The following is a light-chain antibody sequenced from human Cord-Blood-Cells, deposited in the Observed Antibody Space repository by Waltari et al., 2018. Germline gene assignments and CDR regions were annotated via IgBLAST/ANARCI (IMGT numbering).Light chain of an antibody. J-gene: IGLJ3*02. Sequence: QLVLTQSPSASASLGASVKLTCTLSSGHSSYAIAWHQQQPEKGPRYLMKLNSDGSHSKGDGIPERFSGCSSGAERYLTLSSLQSEDEADYYCQTWGTGIWVFGGGTKLTVL. V-gene: IGLV4-69*01. CDR1: SGHSSYA. CDR2: LNSDGSH. CDR3: QTWGTGIWV.